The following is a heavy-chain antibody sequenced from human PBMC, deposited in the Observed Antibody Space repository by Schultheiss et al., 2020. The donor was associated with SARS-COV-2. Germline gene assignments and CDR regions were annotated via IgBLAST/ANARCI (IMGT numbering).Heavy chain of an antibody. CDR2: IYYSGST. V-gene: IGHV4-59*12. CDR3: ARDQAPTYWYFDL. J-gene: IGHJ2*01. Sequence: SETLSLTCTVSGGSISSYYWNWIRQPPGKGLEWIGYIYYSGSTNYNPSLKSRVTISVDTSKNQFSLKLSSVTAADTAVYYCARDQAPTYWYFDLWGRGTLVTVSS. CDR1: GGSISSYY.